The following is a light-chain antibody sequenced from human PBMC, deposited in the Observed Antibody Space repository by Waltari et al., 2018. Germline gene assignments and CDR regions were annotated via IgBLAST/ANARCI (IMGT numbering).Light chain of an antibody. CDR2: GAS. Sequence: EIVLTQSPGTLSLSPGERATLSCRASQSVSSSYLAWYQQKPGQAPRLLIYGASSRATGVPDGFSGSGSGTDFTLTISRLEPEDFAVYYCQQYDSSPSYTFGRGTKVEIK. CDR1: QSVSSSY. J-gene: IGKJ2*01. CDR3: QQYDSSPSYT. V-gene: IGKV3-20*01.